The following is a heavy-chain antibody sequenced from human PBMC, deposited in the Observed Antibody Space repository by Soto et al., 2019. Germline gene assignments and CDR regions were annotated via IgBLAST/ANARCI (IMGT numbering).Heavy chain of an antibody. Sequence: QVQLVESGGGVVQPGRSLRLSCAASGFTFSSYAMHWVSQAPGKGLVWVAVISYDGSNKYYADSVKGRFTISRDNSKNTLYLQMNSLRAEDTAVYYCARVPSSSGRAHFDYWGQGTLVTVSS. J-gene: IGHJ4*02. D-gene: IGHD2-15*01. CDR2: ISYDGSNK. CDR1: GFTFSSYA. CDR3: ARVPSSSGRAHFDY. V-gene: IGHV3-30-3*01.